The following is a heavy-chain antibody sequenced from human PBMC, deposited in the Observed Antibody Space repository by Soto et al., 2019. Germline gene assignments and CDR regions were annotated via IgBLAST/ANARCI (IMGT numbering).Heavy chain of an antibody. J-gene: IGHJ5*02. CDR3: ARGIATGQLDP. CDR1: GYTFTRYT. D-gene: IGHD2-15*01. V-gene: IGHV1-3*01. CDR2: INPDNGNT. Sequence: QVQHVQSGAEVKKRGASVKISCKASGYTFTRYTMNWVRQAPGQRLEWMGWINPDNGNTKSSQKFQDRVIITRDTSASTAYMDLSSLRSEDTAVYYCARGIATGQLDPWGQGTLVTVSS.